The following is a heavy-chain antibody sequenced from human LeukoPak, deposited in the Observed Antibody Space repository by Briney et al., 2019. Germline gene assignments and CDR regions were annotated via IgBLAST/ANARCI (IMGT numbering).Heavy chain of an antibody. D-gene: IGHD5-24*01. V-gene: IGHV6-1*01. CDR1: EDSVSSSSAA. J-gene: IGHJ3*02. CDR3: ARGGQGDGYSADEAFDI. CDR2: TYYRSRWYN. Sequence: SQTLSLTCAISEDSVSSSSAAWNWIRQSPSRGLEWLGRTYYRSRWYNDYAGSVKSRITINPDTSKNQFSLQVNSVTPEDTAVYYCARGGQGDGYSADEAFDIWGQGTMVTVSS.